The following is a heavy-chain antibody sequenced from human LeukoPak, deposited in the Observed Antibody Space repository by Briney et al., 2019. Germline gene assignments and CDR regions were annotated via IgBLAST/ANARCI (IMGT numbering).Heavy chain of an antibody. D-gene: IGHD5-12*01. Sequence: GGSLRLSCAASGFTFSSYSMNWVRQAPGKGLEWVSSISSSSSYIYYADPVKGRFTISRDNAKNSLYLQMNSLRAEDTAVYYCARDYSGYDYYFDYWGQGTLVTVSS. CDR2: ISSSSSYI. CDR3: ARDYSGYDYYFDY. CDR1: GFTFSSYS. J-gene: IGHJ4*02. V-gene: IGHV3-21*01.